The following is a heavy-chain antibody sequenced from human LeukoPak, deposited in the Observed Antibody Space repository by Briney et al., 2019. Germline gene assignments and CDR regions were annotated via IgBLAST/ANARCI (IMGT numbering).Heavy chain of an antibody. Sequence: PGGCLSVSRAASGFIHSSYPMGWVRQAPAKGVEWVAAICVRRGRNDYGGSMKGRFNISRDNSKDTMYLQMNILRVQDTAVYDCEKEGSYDFWRGNDDYYYIDFWGKGTMVTVSS. J-gene: IGHJ6*03. CDR2: ICVRRGRN. CDR1: GFIHSSYP. CDR3: EKEGSYDFWRGNDDYYYIDF. D-gene: IGHD3-3*01. V-gene: IGHV3-23*01.